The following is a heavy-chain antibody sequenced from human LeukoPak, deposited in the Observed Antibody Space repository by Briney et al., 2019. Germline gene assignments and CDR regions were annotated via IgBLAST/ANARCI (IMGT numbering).Heavy chain of an antibody. CDR1: GFTFSSYA. CDR2: IKQDGSEK. D-gene: IGHD6-13*01. Sequence: PGGSLRLSCAASGFTFSSYAMHWVRQAPGKGLEWVANIKQDGSEKYYVDSVKGRFTISRDNAKNSLYLQMNSLRAEDTAVYYCASWPSIAAANYWGQGTLVTVSS. J-gene: IGHJ4*02. V-gene: IGHV3-7*01. CDR3: ASWPSIAAANY.